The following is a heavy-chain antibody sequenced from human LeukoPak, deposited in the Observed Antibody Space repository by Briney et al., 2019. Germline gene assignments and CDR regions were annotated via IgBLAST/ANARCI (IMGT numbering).Heavy chain of an antibody. CDR2: ISATGGTT. CDR3: ARDLRAAARLQRYYYYYMDV. J-gene: IGHJ6*03. Sequence: GGSLRLSCAASGFTFSSNGMNWVRQAPGKGLEWVSYISATGGTTYYADSVKGRFTISRDNSKNTLYLQMNSLRAEDTAVYYCARDLRAAARLQRYYYYYMDVWGKGTTVTVSS. CDR1: GFTFSSNG. D-gene: IGHD6-6*01. V-gene: IGHV3-23*01.